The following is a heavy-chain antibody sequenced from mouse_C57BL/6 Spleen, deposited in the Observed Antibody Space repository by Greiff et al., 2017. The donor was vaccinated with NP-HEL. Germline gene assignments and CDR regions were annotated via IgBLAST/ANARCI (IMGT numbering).Heavy chain of an antibody. V-gene: IGHV1-82*01. D-gene: IGHD1-3*01. CDR3: ARITAEVTKSFDY. CDR2: IYPGDGDT. J-gene: IGHJ2*01. CDR1: GYAFSSSW. Sequence: QVQLQQSGPELVKPGASVKISCKASGYAFSSSWMNWVKQRPGKGLEWIGRIYPGDGDTNYNGKFKGKATLTADKSSSTAYMQLSSLTSEDSAVYFCARITAEVTKSFDYWGQGTTLTVSS.